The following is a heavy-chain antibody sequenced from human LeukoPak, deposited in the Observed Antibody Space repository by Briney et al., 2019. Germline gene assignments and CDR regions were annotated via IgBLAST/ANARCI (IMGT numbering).Heavy chain of an antibody. CDR1: GGTFSSYA. CDR3: ARDLGYSGSLTDAFDI. CDR2: IIPIFGTA. Sequence: GASVKVSCKASGGTFSSYAISWVRQAPGQGLEWMGGIIPIFGTANYAQKFQGRVTITTDGSTSTAYMELSSLRSEDTAVYYCARDLGYSGSLTDAFDIWGQGTMVTVSS. J-gene: IGHJ3*02. V-gene: IGHV1-69*05. D-gene: IGHD1-26*01.